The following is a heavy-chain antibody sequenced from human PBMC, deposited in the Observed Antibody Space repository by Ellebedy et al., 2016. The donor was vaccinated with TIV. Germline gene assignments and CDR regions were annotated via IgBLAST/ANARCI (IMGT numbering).Heavy chain of an antibody. CDR2: IGTAGDT. Sequence: GGSLRLSCAASGFTFSSYDMNWVRQATGKGLEWVSAIGTAGDTYYPGSVKGRFTISRENAKNSLYLQMNSLRAGDTAVYYCARHPTLGYGMDVWGQGTTVTVSS. J-gene: IGHJ6*02. D-gene: IGHD3-16*01. CDR3: ARHPTLGYGMDV. CDR1: GFTFSSYD. V-gene: IGHV3-13*01.